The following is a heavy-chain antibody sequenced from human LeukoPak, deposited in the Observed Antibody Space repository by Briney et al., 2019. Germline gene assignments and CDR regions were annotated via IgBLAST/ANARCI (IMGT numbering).Heavy chain of an antibody. Sequence: GGSLRLSCAASGFAFSRYWMHWVRHAPGKGLVWVSAIYTDGTTKMYADSVKGRFTISRDNAKNTLYLQMNSLSVEDTAVYYCASLVVTDDWAFDIWGQGTMVTVSS. CDR3: ASLVVTDDWAFDI. CDR2: IYTDGTTK. J-gene: IGHJ3*02. D-gene: IGHD2-21*02. V-gene: IGHV3-74*03. CDR1: GFAFSRYW.